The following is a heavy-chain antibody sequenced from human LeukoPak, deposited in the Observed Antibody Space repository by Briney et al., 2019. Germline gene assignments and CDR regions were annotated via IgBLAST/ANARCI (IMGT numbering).Heavy chain of an antibody. Sequence: GGSLRLSCAASGFAFNTYAMQWARQAPGKGLEWVAIMSYDGRTKWHADSVKGRFSISRDSSTKTLYLQMSGLRPEDTAVYYCARGRYYTNTQTIDYWGQGTLVSVSS. CDR1: GFAFNTYA. CDR3: ARGRYYTNTQTIDY. CDR2: MSYDGRTK. J-gene: IGHJ4*02. V-gene: IGHV3-30*04. D-gene: IGHD1-26*01.